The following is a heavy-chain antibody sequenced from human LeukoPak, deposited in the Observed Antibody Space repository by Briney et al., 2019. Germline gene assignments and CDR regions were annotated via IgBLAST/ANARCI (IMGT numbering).Heavy chain of an antibody. CDR2: IKQDGSEK. D-gene: IGHD1-26*01. V-gene: IGHV3-7*01. CDR1: GFTFGSYW. J-gene: IGHJ4*02. CDR3: ARWEWELPDDY. Sequence: PGGSLRLSCAASGFTFGSYWMSWVRQAPGKGLEWVANIKQDGSEKYYVDSVKGRFTISRDNAKNSLYLQMNSLRAEDTAVYYCARWEWELPDDYWGQGTLVTVPS.